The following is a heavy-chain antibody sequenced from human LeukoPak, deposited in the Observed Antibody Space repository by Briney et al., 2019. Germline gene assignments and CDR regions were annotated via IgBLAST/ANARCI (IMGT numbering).Heavy chain of an antibody. D-gene: IGHD1-26*01. CDR2: IYYSGET. V-gene: IGHV4-39*07. J-gene: IGHJ5*02. CDR3: ARDPAARMRGGRYFDP. Sequence: TPSETLSLTCSVSGGSLSSGSPYWGWIRQPPGNGLEWIGNIYYSGETFYNLSLKSRVTISIDLSKNQFSLTLTSVTAADTATYYCARDPAARMRGGRYFDPWGQETLVSVSP. CDR1: GGSLSSGSPY.